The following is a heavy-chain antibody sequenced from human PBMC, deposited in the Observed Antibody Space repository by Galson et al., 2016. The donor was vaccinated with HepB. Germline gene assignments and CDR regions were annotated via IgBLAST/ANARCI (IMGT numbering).Heavy chain of an antibody. CDR3: ARDTSGGDAGSGFDP. V-gene: IGHV3-49*03. CDR2: IRSKLFGGTP. D-gene: IGHD3-10*01. Sequence: LRLSCAASGFTFGDSAIPWFRQAPGKGRAWVGFIRSKLFGGTPDYAAAVKARFSISREDSNGIAYLQMNSLKTEDTAVYYCARDTSGGDAGSGFDPWGQGTLVTVSS. CDR1: GFTFGDSA. J-gene: IGHJ5*02.